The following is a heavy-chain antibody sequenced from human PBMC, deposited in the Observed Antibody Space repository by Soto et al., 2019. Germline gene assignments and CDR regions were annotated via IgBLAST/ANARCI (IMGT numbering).Heavy chain of an antibody. J-gene: IGHJ6*03. V-gene: IGHV5-51*03. CDR2: IYPADSDT. CDR3: ARHSLGGIAVPGTPSVYYHYMDV. Sequence: EVQLVQSGPEVKKPGESLRISCRTPGYSFIDYRIGWVRQMPGKGLEWMGMIYPADSDTKYSPSFEGQVTISVDKSITTAYLQWGSLRATDTALYYCARHSLGGIAVPGTPSVYYHYMDVWGTGTTVTVSS. CDR1: GYSFIDYR. D-gene: IGHD6-19*01.